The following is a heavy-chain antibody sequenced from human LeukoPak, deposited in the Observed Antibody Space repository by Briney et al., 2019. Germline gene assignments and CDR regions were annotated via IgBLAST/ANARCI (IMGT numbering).Heavy chain of an antibody. CDR3: ARDGCSGGSCYRFDP. CDR2: ISSSSSYI. CDR1: GFTFSSNA. V-gene: IGHV3-21*01. Sequence: GGSLRLSCTPSGFTFSSNAMTWVRQAPGEGLEWVSSISSSSSYIYYADSVKGRFTISRGNAKNSLYLQMNSLRAEDTAVYYCARDGCSGGSCYRFDPWGQGTLVTVSS. J-gene: IGHJ5*02. D-gene: IGHD2-15*01.